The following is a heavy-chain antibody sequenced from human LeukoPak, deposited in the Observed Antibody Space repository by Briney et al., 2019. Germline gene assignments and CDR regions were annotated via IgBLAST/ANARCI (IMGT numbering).Heavy chain of an antibody. CDR2: ISAYYGNT. V-gene: IGHV1-18*01. Sequence: ASVNLSCKASGYTFTSYGISWVRQAPGQGLEWMGWISAYYGNTNYAQKLQGRVTMTTDTSTSTAYMGLRSLRSDDTAVYYCARVEGGSDILTGYYGYYFDYWGQGSMVSVSS. CDR1: GYTFTSYG. CDR3: ARVEGGSDILTGYYGYYFDY. J-gene: IGHJ4*02. D-gene: IGHD3-9*01.